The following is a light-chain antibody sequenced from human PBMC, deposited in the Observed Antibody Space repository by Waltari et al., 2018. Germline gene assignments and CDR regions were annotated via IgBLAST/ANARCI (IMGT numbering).Light chain of an antibody. CDR3: QKYGTRPAT. J-gene: IGKJ1*01. CDR1: QSVART. CDR2: DAS. V-gene: IGKV3-20*01. Sequence: EIVLTQSPGTLSLSPGERATPPCRASQSVARTLAWYQQKPGQAPRLLIYDASIRATGIPDRFSGSGSGTDFSLTISRLEPEDFAVYYCQKYGTRPATFGQGTKVEIK.